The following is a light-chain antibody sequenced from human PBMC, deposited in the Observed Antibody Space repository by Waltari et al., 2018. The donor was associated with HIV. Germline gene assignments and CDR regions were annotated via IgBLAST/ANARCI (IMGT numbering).Light chain of an antibody. V-gene: IGLV1-47*01. J-gene: IGLJ3*02. Sequence: QSVLTQPPSASGTPGQRVTISCSGGSPNIGRNNVYWYQHFPGTAPKLLICSNGGRPSGVPDRFAGAKSGTSASLAIIGLRLEDEADYFCEAWDDSLSGPVFGGGTKLTVL. CDR1: SPNIGRNN. CDR2: SNG. CDR3: EAWDDSLSGPV.